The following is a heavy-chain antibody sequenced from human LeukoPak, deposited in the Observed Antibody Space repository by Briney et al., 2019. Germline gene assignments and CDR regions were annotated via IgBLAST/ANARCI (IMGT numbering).Heavy chain of an antibody. CDR1: VYTFTIYG. Sequence: ASVTVSCKASVYTFTIYGISWVRQAPGQGLGGMGWISAYNGNTNYAQKLQGRVTMTTDTSTSTAYMELRSLRSDDTAVYYCARVPLYGYYYMDVWGKGTTVTVSS. CDR2: ISAYNGNT. CDR3: ARVPLYGYYYMDV. D-gene: IGHD3-16*01. V-gene: IGHV1-18*01. J-gene: IGHJ6*03.